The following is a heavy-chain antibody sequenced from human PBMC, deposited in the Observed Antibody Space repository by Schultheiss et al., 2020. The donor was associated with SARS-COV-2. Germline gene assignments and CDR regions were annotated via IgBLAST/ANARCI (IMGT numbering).Heavy chain of an antibody. Sequence: GGSLRLSCAASGFTFSSYAMSWVRQAPGKGLEWVSAISGSGGSTYYADSVKGRFTISRDNSKNTLYLQMNSLRAEDTAVYYCAKDRKVYSSSYQTDYWSQGTLVTVSS. V-gene: IGHV3-23*01. CDR3: AKDRKVYSSSYQTDY. CDR1: GFTFSSYA. CDR2: ISGSGGST. D-gene: IGHD6-6*01. J-gene: IGHJ4*02.